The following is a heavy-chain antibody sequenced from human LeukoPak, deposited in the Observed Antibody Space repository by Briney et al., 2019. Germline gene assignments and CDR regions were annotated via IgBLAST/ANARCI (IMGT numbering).Heavy chain of an antibody. D-gene: IGHD3-16*02. CDR3: ARGGYYDYVWGSYRPNWFDP. Sequence: SETLSLTCAVYGGSFSGYYWSWIRQPPGKGLEWIGEINHSGSTNYNPSLKSRVTTSVDTSKNQFSLKLSSVTAADTAVYYCARGGYYDYVWGSYRPNWFDPWGQGTLVTVSS. CDR2: INHSGST. CDR1: GGSFSGYY. J-gene: IGHJ5*02. V-gene: IGHV4-34*01.